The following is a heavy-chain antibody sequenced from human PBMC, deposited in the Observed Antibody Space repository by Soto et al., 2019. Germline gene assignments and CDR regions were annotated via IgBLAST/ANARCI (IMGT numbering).Heavy chain of an antibody. J-gene: IGHJ4*02. CDR3: AGERGGSGWYLGSGAEFDY. CDR2: ISAYNGNT. CDR1: GYTFTSYG. V-gene: IGHV1-18*04. Sequence: QVQLVQSGAEVKKPGASVKVSCKASGYTFTSYGISWVRQAPGQGLEWMGWISAYNGNTNYAQKLQGRVTMTTDTSTSAAYMELGGRRSDDTAVYFCAGERGGSGWYLGSGAEFDYWGQGTLVTVSS. D-gene: IGHD6-13*01.